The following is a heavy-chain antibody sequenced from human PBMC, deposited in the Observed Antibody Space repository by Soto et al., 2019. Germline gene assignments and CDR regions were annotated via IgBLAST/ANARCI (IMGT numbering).Heavy chain of an antibody. Sequence: GGSLRLSCAASGFTFSSYAMSWVRQAPGKGLEWVSGIRCSGDSTYYADSVKGRFTISRDNSNNTLYLQMNSLRAEDTAVYYCAKSVIAVTTGPFDYWGQGTLVTVSS. J-gene: IGHJ4*02. CDR3: AKSVIAVTTGPFDY. CDR1: GFTFSSYA. V-gene: IGHV3-23*01. D-gene: IGHD4-17*01. CDR2: IRCSGDST.